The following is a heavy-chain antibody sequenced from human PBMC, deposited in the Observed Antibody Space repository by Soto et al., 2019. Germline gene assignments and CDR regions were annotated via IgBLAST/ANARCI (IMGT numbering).Heavy chain of an antibody. D-gene: IGHD4-17*01. CDR3: ARELNYGDYAG. V-gene: IGHV4-61*01. J-gene: IGHJ4*02. CDR1: GGSVSSGSYY. CDR2: IYYSGST. Sequence: QVQLQESGPGLVKPSETLSLTCTVSGGSVSSGSYYWSWIRQPPGKGLEWIGYIYYSGSTKYNPSLKSRVTISVDTSKNQFSLKLCCLTAADTAVYYCARELNYGDYAGWGQGTLVTVSS.